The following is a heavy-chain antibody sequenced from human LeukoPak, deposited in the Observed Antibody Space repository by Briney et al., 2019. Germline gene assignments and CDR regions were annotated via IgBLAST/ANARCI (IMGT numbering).Heavy chain of an antibody. V-gene: IGHV1-69*04. CDR2: IIPILGIA. Sequence: SVKVSCKASGYTFTSYGISWVRQAPGQGLEWMGRIIPILGIANYAQKFQGRVTITADKSTSTAYMELSSLRSEDTAVYYCAGEINSSSMYYWGQGTLVTVSS. CDR3: AGEINSSSMYY. CDR1: GYTFTSYG. J-gene: IGHJ4*02. D-gene: IGHD2-2*01.